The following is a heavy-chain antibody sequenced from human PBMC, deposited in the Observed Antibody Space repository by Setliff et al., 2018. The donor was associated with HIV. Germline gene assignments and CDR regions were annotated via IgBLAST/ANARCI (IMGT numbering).Heavy chain of an antibody. Sequence: GGSLRLSCAASGFTFGNFGMNWVRQAPGKGLEWVASISSSTAAIDYADSVKGRFAISRDNTGNSLYLQMNSLRAEDTAVYYCANMQWASNAWYSFDYWGQGALVTVSS. CDR3: ANMQWASNAWYSFDY. CDR2: ISSSTAAI. V-gene: IGHV3-21*04. J-gene: IGHJ4*02. D-gene: IGHD6-19*01. CDR1: GFTFGNFG.